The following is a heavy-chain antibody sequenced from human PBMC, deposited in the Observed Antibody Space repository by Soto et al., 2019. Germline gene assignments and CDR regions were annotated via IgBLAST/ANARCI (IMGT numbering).Heavy chain of an antibody. J-gene: IGHJ5*02. D-gene: IGHD2-21*02. CDR2: ISTSATTI. Sequence: GFLSTVCASAGFNLSNSEMIWVRQAPGKGLEWVSYISTSATTIYYGASVKGRLTISRDNDENSLYLQMSSLRAEDTAVYYCATQVTGRLDPWGKGTLVTVPS. CDR1: GFNLSNSE. V-gene: IGHV3-48*03. CDR3: ATQVTGRLDP.